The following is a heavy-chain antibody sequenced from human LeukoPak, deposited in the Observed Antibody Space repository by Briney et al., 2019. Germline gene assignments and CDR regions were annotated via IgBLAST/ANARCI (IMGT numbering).Heavy chain of an antibody. Sequence: GRSLRLSCAASGFSFDDYAMHWVRQAPGKGLEWVSGISWNSGSIGYADSVRGRFTISRDNAKNSLYLQMNSLRAEDTALYYCAKGPLGGYISYSDFWGQGTLVTVSS. CDR1: GFSFDDYA. D-gene: IGHD3-22*01. J-gene: IGHJ4*02. CDR2: ISWNSGSI. V-gene: IGHV3-9*01. CDR3: AKGPLGGYISYSDF.